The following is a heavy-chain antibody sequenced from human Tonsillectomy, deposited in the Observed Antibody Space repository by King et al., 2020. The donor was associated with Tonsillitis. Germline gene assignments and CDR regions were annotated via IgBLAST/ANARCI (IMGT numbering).Heavy chain of an antibody. CDR1: GGSISSGAYY. CDR3: VREGVTVAGTRWNWFDP. Sequence: LQLQESGPGLVKPSQNLSLNCTVSGGSISSGAYYWSWIRQPAGKGLEWIGRIYTSGSTNYNPSLKSRVTLSLDTSKNQFSLKLASVTAADTALYYCVREGVTVAGTRWNWFDPWGQGTLVTVSS. CDR2: IYTSGST. J-gene: IGHJ5*02. V-gene: IGHV4-61*02. D-gene: IGHD6-19*01.